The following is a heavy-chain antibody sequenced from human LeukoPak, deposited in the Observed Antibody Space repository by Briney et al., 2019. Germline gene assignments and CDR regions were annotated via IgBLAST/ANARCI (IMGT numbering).Heavy chain of an antibody. D-gene: IGHD3-22*01. CDR1: GFTFSSYS. CDR2: ITSGSGYI. Sequence: GGSLRLSCAASGFTFSSYSMNWVRQAPGKGLEWVSSITSGSGYIYYADSVKGRFTISRDNSKNTLYLQMNSLRAEDTAVYYCAKEDYYDSSGYVDYWGQGTLVTVSS. V-gene: IGHV3-21*04. CDR3: AKEDYYDSSGYVDY. J-gene: IGHJ4*02.